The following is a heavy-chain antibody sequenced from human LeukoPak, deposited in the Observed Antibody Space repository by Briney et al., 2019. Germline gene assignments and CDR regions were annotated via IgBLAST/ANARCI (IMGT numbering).Heavy chain of an antibody. CDR1: GFTVSSNY. CDR2: ICSGGYT. CDR3: ARGGSSWQNYLDY. Sequence: PGGSLRLSCAASGFTVSSNYMTWVRQALGKGLEWVPIICSGGYTDYADSVKGRFVIATDNSKNTLYLQLNSLRVEDTAVYYCARGGSSWQNYLDYWGQGSLVTVSS. D-gene: IGHD6-13*01. J-gene: IGHJ4*02. V-gene: IGHV3-66*01.